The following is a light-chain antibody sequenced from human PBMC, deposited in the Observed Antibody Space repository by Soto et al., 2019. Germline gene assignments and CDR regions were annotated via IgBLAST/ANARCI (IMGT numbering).Light chain of an antibody. V-gene: IGKV3-15*01. Sequence: EIVMTQSPATLSVSPGERATLSCRASQSVSSNLAWYQQKPGQAPRLLIYGASTRATGIPARFSGSGSGTEFSLTLSSLHSEEFAVSYGQQYNNCSPETFGQGTKVEI. J-gene: IGKJ1*01. CDR3: QQYNNCSPET. CDR1: QSVSSN. CDR2: GAS.